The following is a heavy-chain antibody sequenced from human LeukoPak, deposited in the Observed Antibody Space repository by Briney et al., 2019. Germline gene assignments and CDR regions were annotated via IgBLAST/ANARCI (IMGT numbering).Heavy chain of an antibody. CDR3: AKAQGYCSGGSCYSGYYFDY. Sequence: GGSLRLSCAASGFTFSSYSMNWVRQAPGKGLEWVSYISSSSSTIYYADSVKGRFTISRDNSKNTLYLQMNSLRAEDTAVYYCAKAQGYCSGGSCYSGYYFDYWGQGTLVTVSS. D-gene: IGHD2-15*01. V-gene: IGHV3-48*01. CDR1: GFTFSSYS. CDR2: ISSSSSTI. J-gene: IGHJ4*02.